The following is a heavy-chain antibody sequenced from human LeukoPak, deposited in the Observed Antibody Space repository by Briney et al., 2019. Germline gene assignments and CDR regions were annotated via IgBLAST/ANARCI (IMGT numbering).Heavy chain of an antibody. CDR1: GFTVSSNY. CDR2: IYSGGST. Sequence: GGSLRLSCAASGFTVSSNYMSWVRQAPGKGLEWVSVIYSGGSTYYADSVKGRFTISRDNSKNTLYLQMNSLRAEDTAVYYCAKDRHYYDSSGYYSFDYWGQGTLVTVSS. CDR3: AKDRHYYDSSGYYSFDY. J-gene: IGHJ4*02. D-gene: IGHD3-22*01. V-gene: IGHV3-53*01.